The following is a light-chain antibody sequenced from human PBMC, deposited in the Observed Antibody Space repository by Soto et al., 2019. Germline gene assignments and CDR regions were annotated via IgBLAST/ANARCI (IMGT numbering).Light chain of an antibody. V-gene: IGKV3-11*01. CDR1: QSVSSY. Sequence: EIVLTQSPATLSLSPGERATLSCRASQSVSSYLAWYQQKPGQAPRLLIYDASNRATGIPARFSGSGSGTDFTLTISSLEPEDFAFYYCQQHSNWPPYTVGQGTKLEIK. J-gene: IGKJ2*01. CDR2: DAS. CDR3: QQHSNWPPYT.